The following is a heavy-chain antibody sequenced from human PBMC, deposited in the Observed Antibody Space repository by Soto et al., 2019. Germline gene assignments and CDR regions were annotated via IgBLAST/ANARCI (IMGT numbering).Heavy chain of an antibody. D-gene: IGHD2-2*01. CDR2: VSHSGST. J-gene: IGHJ6*02. Sequence: PSETLSLTCAVSGYSINTGGYWGWIRQPPGRGLEWIGSVSHSGSTYRHPSLRSRVTVSLDTSANQFSLRLRSVTAADSAVYYCAAGVVPGSRFYGMDVWGQGATVTVSS. CDR3: AAGVVPGSRFYGMDV. CDR1: GYSINTGGY. V-gene: IGHV4-38-2*01.